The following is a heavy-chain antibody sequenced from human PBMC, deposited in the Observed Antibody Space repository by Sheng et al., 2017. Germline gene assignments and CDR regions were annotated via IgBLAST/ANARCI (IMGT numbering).Heavy chain of an antibody. V-gene: IGHV1-2*02. J-gene: IGHJ6*02. CDR1: GYLFTGYY. Sequence: QVQLVQSGAELMKPGASVKVSCKASGYLFTGYYIHWVRQAPGQGLEWMGWINPNSGDTIYAERFQGSVTMTRDTSISTAYMELSRLRSDDTAVYYCARTYSSGPYFYYGMDVWGQGTTVTVSS. CDR2: INPNSGDT. CDR3: ARTYSSGPYFYYGMDV. D-gene: IGHD3-22*01.